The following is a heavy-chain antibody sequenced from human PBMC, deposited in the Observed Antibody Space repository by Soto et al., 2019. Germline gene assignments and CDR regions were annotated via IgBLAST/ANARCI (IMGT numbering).Heavy chain of an antibody. CDR2: VYDSGST. V-gene: IGHV4-34*01. J-gene: IGHJ6*02. CDR1: GGSFSGYY. D-gene: IGHD6-13*01. Sequence: SETLSLTCAVYGGSFSGYYLSWIRQPPGKGLEWIGRVYDSGSTNYNPSLKSRVTISVDTSKNQLSLKLSSVTAADTAVYYCARGTRGYSSSWYAVWGQGTTVTVSS. CDR3: ARGTRGYSSSWYAV.